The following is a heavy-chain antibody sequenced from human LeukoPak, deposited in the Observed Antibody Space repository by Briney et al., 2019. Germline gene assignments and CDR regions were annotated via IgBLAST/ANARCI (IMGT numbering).Heavy chain of an antibody. CDR2: INAGNGNT. Sequence: ASVKVSCKASGYTFTSYAMHWVRQAPGQRLEWMGWINAGNGNTKYSQKFQGRVTITRDTSASTAYMGLSSLRSEDTAVYYCARDHYYDSSGYYYGPDYWGQGTLVTVSS. V-gene: IGHV1-3*01. J-gene: IGHJ4*02. CDR3: ARDHYYDSSGYYYGPDY. CDR1: GYTFTSYA. D-gene: IGHD3-22*01.